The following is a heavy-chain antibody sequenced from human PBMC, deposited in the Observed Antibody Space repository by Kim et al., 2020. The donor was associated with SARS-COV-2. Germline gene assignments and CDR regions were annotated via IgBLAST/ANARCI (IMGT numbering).Heavy chain of an antibody. D-gene: IGHD6-6*01. Sequence: GGSLRLSCAASGFTFSSYAMHWVRQAPGKGLEWVAVISYNGNDKYYADSVKGRLTISRDVSKNTLYLQMNSLRAEDTALYYCARDGQLDYWGQGTLVTVSS. CDR3: ARDGQLDY. CDR2: ISYNGNDK. CDR1: GFTFSSYA. V-gene: IGHV3-30-3*01. J-gene: IGHJ4*02.